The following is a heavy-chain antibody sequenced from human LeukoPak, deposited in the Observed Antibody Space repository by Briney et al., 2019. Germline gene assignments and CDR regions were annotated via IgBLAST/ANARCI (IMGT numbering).Heavy chain of an antibody. CDR2: INHSGST. V-gene: IGHV4-34*01. CDR1: GGSFSGYY. J-gene: IGHJ5*02. Sequence: PSETLSLTCAAYGGSFSGYYWSWIRQPPGKGLEWIGEINHSGSTNYNPSLKSRVTISVDTSKNQFSLKLSSVTAADTAVYYCASVTMVRGVSFDPWGQGTLVTVSS. CDR3: ASVTMVRGVSFDP. D-gene: IGHD3-10*01.